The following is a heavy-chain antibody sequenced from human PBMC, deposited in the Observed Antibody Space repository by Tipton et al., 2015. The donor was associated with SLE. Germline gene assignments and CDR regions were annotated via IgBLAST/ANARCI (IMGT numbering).Heavy chain of an antibody. D-gene: IGHD3-3*01. V-gene: IGHV4-31*03. Sequence: TLSLTCTVSGGSVSSGDNYWSWIRQHPGKGLEWIGYIHYSGSTYYNPSLKSRVTISVDTSKNQFSLKLSSVTAADTAVYYCARGGRFLEWLTYWGQGTLVTVSS. J-gene: IGHJ4*02. CDR2: IHYSGST. CDR1: GGSVSSGDNY. CDR3: ARGGRFLEWLTY.